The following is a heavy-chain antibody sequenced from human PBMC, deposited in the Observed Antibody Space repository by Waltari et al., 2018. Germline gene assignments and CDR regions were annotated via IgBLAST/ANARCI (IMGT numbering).Heavy chain of an antibody. V-gene: IGHV3-74*01. CDR2: INSDGSST. D-gene: IGHD6-13*01. CDR3: AREGIAAAGTNDYYYGMDV. Sequence: EVQLVESGGGLVQPGGSLRLSCAASGFTFSSYWMHWVRQAPGKGRVWVSRINSDGSSTSYADSVKGRFTISRDNAKNTLYLQMNSLRAEDTAVYYCAREGIAAAGTNDYYYGMDVWGQGTTVTVSS. CDR1: GFTFSSYW. J-gene: IGHJ6*02.